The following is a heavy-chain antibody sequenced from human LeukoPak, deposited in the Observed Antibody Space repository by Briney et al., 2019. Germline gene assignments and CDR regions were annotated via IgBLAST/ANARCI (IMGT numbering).Heavy chain of an antibody. CDR2: INHSGST. J-gene: IGHJ4*02. CDR1: GGSFSGYY. Sequence: SETLSLTCAVYGGSFSGYYWSWIRQPPGKGLEWIGEINHSGSTNYNPSLKSRVTISVDTSKNQFSLKLSSATAADTAVYYCARAQWLHYFDYWGQGTLVTVSS. D-gene: IGHD6-19*01. CDR3: ARAQWLHYFDY. V-gene: IGHV4-34*01.